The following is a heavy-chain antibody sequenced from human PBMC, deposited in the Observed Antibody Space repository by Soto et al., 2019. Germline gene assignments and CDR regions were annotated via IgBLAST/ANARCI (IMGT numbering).Heavy chain of an antibody. CDR3: AAWIVGATNGGLDY. V-gene: IGHV1-18*01. J-gene: IGHJ4*02. Sequence: QVQLVQSGAEVKKPGASVKVSCKASGYTFTSYRISWVRQAPGQGLEWRGWISAYNGNTNYPQKLQGRVTMTTDTPTSTAYMQLRSLRSDDTAVYYWAAWIVGATNGGLDYWGQGTLVTVSS. CDR1: GYTFTSYR. D-gene: IGHD1-26*01. CDR2: ISAYNGNT.